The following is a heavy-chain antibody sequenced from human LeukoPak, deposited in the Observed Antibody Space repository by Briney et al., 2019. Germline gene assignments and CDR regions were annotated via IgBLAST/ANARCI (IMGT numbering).Heavy chain of an antibody. CDR1: GFIFNSYA. D-gene: IGHD6-13*01. V-gene: IGHV3-23*01. CDR2: ISASGGST. Sequence: PAGSLTLSCAVSGFIFNSYAMSWVRQAPGKGLEWVSSISASGGSTYHADSVKGRFTISRDNSKNTVHLQMNSLRADDTALYYCAKGALAAAGSGFEYWGQGTLVTVFS. J-gene: IGHJ4*02. CDR3: AKGALAAAGSGFEY.